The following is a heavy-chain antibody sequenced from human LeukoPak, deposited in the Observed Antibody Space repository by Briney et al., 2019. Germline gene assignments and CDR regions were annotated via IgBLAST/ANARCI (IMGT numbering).Heavy chain of an antibody. Sequence: SVKVSCKASGGTFSSYAMNWVRQAPGQGLEWMGRIIPTFGIANYAQKFQGRVTITADKSTSTAYMELRSLRSEDTAVYYCARDGGSGSYCDYWGQGTLVTVSS. J-gene: IGHJ4*02. CDR2: IIPTFGIA. V-gene: IGHV1-69*04. CDR1: GGTFSSYA. D-gene: IGHD3-10*01. CDR3: ARDGGSGSYCDY.